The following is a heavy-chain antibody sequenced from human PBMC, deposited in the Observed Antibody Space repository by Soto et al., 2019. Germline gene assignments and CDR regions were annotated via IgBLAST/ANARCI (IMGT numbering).Heavy chain of an antibody. CDR3: AREPSIAAPLFYYFYGMDV. D-gene: IGHD6-6*01. J-gene: IGHJ6*02. Sequence: SQTLSLTCVISGDSVSSNSAAWNWIRQSPSRGLEWLGRTYYRSKWYNDYAVSVKSRITINPDTSKNQFSLQLNSVTPEDTAVYYCAREPSIAAPLFYYFYGMDVWGQGTTVTVSS. CDR1: GDSVSSNSAA. CDR2: TYYRSKWYN. V-gene: IGHV6-1*01.